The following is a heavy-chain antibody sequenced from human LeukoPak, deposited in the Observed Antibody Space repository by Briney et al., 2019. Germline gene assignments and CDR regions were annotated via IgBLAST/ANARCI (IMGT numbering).Heavy chain of an antibody. CDR2: IYPGDSDT. CDR1: GYSFTSYW. Sequence: GESLKISCKGSGYSFTSYWIGWVRQMPGKGLEWMGIIYPGDSDTRYSPSFQGQVTISADKSISTAYLQWSSLKASDTAMYYCARSTVTTSGADYFDYWGQGTLVTVSS. J-gene: IGHJ4*02. CDR3: ARSTVTTSGADYFDY. V-gene: IGHV5-51*01. D-gene: IGHD4-17*01.